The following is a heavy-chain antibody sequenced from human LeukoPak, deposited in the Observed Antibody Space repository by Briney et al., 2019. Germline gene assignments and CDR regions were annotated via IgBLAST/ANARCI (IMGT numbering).Heavy chain of an antibody. V-gene: IGHV3-30*18. Sequence: GGSLRLSCAASGFTFSTYGMHWVRQAPGKGLEWVAVISYDGSDKYYADSVKGRFTISRDNSENTQHLQMNSLRAEDAAVYYCAKDSQDYGLDYWGQGTLVTVSS. J-gene: IGHJ4*02. CDR3: AKDSQDYGLDY. CDR1: GFTFSTYG. CDR2: ISYDGSDK. D-gene: IGHD4-17*01.